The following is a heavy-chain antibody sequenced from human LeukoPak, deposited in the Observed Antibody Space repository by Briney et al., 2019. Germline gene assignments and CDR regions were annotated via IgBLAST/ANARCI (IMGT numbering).Heavy chain of an antibody. CDR1: GGSISSYY. CDR3: AKALNGVPHCSGGSCYRNGYYFDY. J-gene: IGHJ4*02. V-gene: IGHV4-59*01. D-gene: IGHD2-15*01. CDR2: IYYSGST. Sequence: SETLSLTCTVSGGSISSYYWSWIRQPPGKGLEWIGYIYYSGSTNYNPSLKSRVTISIDTPKNQFSLKLSSVTAADTAVYYCAKALNGVPHCSGGSCYRNGYYFDYWGQGTLVTVSS.